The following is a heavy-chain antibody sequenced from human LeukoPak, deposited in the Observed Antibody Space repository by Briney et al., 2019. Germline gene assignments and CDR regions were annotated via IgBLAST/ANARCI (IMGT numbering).Heavy chain of an antibody. D-gene: IGHD6-13*01. CDR3: ARTQIAAAVIGLGKDGDYSLDY. J-gene: IGHJ4*02. Sequence: SETLSLTCTVSGGSISSSSYYWGWIRQPPGKGLEWIGSIYYSGSTYYNPSLKSRVTISVDTSKNQFSLKLSSVTAADTAVYYCARTQIAAAVIGLGKDGDYSLDYWGQGTLVTVSS. CDR1: GGSISSSSYY. CDR2: IYYSGST. V-gene: IGHV4-39*07.